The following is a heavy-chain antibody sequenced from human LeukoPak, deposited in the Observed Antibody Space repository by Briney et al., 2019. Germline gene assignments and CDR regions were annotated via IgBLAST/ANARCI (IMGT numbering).Heavy chain of an antibody. CDR3: AKDRGKYFYGMDV. CDR2: ISYDETNE. Sequence: GGSLRLSCAASGFTFSNYGMHWVRQAPGKGPEWVAVISYDETNEYYADSVKGRFTISRDNSKITLYLQMHSLTDEDTAVYYCAKDRGKYFYGMDVWGQGTTVTVSS. CDR1: GFTFSNYG. J-gene: IGHJ6*02. V-gene: IGHV3-30*18.